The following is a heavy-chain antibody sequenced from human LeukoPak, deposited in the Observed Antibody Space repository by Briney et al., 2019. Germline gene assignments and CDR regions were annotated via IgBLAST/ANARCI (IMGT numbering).Heavy chain of an antibody. V-gene: IGHV4-59*08. CDR1: GGSISSYY. D-gene: IGHD2-15*01. J-gene: IGHJ4*02. CDR2: IYYSGST. Sequence: PSETLSLTCTVSGGSISSYYWSWIRQPPGKGLEWIGYIYYSGSTNYNPSLKSRVTISVDTSKSQFSLKLSSVTAADTAVYYCASSDCSGGSCFDYWGQGTLVTVSS. CDR3: ASSDCSGGSCFDY.